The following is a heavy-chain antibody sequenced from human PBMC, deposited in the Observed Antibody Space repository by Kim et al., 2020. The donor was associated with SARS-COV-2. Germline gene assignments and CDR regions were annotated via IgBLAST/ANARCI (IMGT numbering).Heavy chain of an antibody. Sequence: ASVKVSCKASGYTFTSYAMHWVRQAPGQRLEWMGWINAGNGNTKYSQKFQGRVTITRATSASTAYMELSSLRSEDTAVYYCATHSSHDYYYGMDVWGQGTTVTVSS. J-gene: IGHJ6*02. CDR2: INAGNGNT. D-gene: IGHD6-13*01. CDR3: ATHSSHDYYYGMDV. CDR1: GYTFTSYA. V-gene: IGHV1-3*01.